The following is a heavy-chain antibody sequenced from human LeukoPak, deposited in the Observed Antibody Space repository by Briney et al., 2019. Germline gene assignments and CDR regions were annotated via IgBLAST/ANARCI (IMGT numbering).Heavy chain of an antibody. Sequence: GRFTISRDNAKNTMYLQMNSLRAEDTAVYYCARNLVSATGSLDYWGQGTLVTVSS. V-gene: IGHV3-74*01. J-gene: IGHJ4*02. D-gene: IGHD6-13*01. CDR3: ARNLVSATGSLDY.